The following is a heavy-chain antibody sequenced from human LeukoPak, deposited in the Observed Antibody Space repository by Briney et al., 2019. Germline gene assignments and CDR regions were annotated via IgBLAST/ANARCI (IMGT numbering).Heavy chain of an antibody. J-gene: IGHJ4*02. Sequence: PSETLSLTCTVSGGSISSSSYYWGWIRQPPGKGLEWIGSIYYSGSTYYNPSLKSRVTISVDTSKNQFSLKLSSVTAADTAVYYCASLTVTTVTTNSQDFSYWGQGTLVTVSS. D-gene: IGHD4-11*01. CDR2: IYYSGST. CDR3: ASLTVTTVTTNSQDFSY. CDR1: GGSISSSSYY. V-gene: IGHV4-39*01.